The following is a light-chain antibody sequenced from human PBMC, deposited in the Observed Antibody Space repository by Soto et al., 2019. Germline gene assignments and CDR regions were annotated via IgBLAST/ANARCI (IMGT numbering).Light chain of an antibody. CDR3: ASYAGSSSV. V-gene: IGLV2-8*01. CDR2: GVT. Sequence: QSALTQPPSASGSPGQSVTISCTGTSSDVGAYNFVSWYQQHPGKAPKLVIYGVTERPSGVPDRFSGSKSGNTASLTVSGLQHEDEADYYCASYAGSSSVFGTGTKVTVL. J-gene: IGLJ1*01. CDR1: SSDVGAYNF.